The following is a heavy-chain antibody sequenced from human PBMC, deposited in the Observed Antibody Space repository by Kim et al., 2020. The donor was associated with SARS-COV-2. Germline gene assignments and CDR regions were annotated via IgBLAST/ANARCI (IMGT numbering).Heavy chain of an antibody. J-gene: IGHJ4*02. CDR3: ATAVYSAPVLWGYDY. V-gene: IGHV4-39*07. D-gene: IGHD2-21*01. Sequence: SETLSLTCTVSGGSISSSGYYWGWIRQPPGKGLEWIGSIYYGGSTYYNPSLKSRVTISLDTSKNQFSLKLSSVTAADTAVYYCATAVYSAPVLWGYDYWGQGTLVTVSS. CDR1: GGSISSSGYY. CDR2: IYYGGST.